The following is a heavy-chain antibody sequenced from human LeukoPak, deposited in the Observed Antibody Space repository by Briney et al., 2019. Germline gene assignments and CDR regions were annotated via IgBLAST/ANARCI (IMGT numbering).Heavy chain of an antibody. Sequence: GGSLRLSCAASGFTFSDYYMRWIRQAPGKGLEWVSYISSSSSYTNYADSVNGRFTISRDNAKNSLYLQMNNLRAEDTAVYYCARRTNYYYASGSSFSFDYWGQGTLVTVSS. CDR1: GFTFSDYY. V-gene: IGHV3-11*03. CDR3: ARRTNYYYASGSSFSFDY. J-gene: IGHJ4*02. D-gene: IGHD3-10*01. CDR2: ISSSSSYT.